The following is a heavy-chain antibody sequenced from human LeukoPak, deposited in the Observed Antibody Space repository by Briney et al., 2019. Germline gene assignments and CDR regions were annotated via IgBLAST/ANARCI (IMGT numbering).Heavy chain of an antibody. CDR1: GYTFTSYG. CDR2: ISAYNGST. Sequence: EASVKVSCKASGYTFTSYGISWVRQAPGQGLEWMGWISAYNGSTNYAQKLQGRVTMTTDTSTSTAYMELRSLRSDDAAVYYCARRGYCSGGSCFDDAFDIWGQGTMVTVSS. D-gene: IGHD2-15*01. J-gene: IGHJ3*02. CDR3: ARRGYCSGGSCFDDAFDI. V-gene: IGHV1-18*01.